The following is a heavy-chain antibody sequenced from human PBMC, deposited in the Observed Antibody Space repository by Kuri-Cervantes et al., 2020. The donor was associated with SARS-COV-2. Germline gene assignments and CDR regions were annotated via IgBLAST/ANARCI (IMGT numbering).Heavy chain of an antibody. CDR2: IYHTGTT. CDR3: ARLSQVGIVYYFEH. Sequence: SETLSLTCTVSGHSISSGYYWGWIRQPPGKGLEWIGSIYHTGTTYYNPSLNSRFTISVDMSTNQFSLKVNSVIAADAAVYYCARLSQVGIVYYFEHWGQGTLVTVSS. V-gene: IGHV4-38-2*02. D-gene: IGHD2-21*01. CDR1: GHSISSGYY. J-gene: IGHJ4*02.